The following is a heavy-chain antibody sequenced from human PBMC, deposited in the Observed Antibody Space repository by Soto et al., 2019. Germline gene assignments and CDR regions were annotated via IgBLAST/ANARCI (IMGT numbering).Heavy chain of an antibody. J-gene: IGHJ6*02. CDR2: IYYSGST. Sequence: QVQLQESGPGLVKPSQTLSLTCTVSGGSISSGGYYWSWIRQHPGKGLEWIGYIYYSGSTYYNPSLKSRVIISVDSSKNQFSLKLRSVNAADTAVYYCARVRYCSSTSCYWFYYYYGMDVWGQGTTVTVSS. V-gene: IGHV4-31*03. CDR1: GGSISSGGYY. CDR3: ARVRYCSSTSCYWFYYYYGMDV. D-gene: IGHD2-2*01.